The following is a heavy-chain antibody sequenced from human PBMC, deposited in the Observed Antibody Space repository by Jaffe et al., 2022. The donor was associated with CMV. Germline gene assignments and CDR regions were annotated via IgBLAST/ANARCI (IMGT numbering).Heavy chain of an antibody. V-gene: IGHV4-4*07. CDR2: IYTTGIA. J-gene: IGHJ3*01. Sequence: QVLLQESGPGLVKPSETLSLTCTVSDGSISTYYWSWIRQPAGKGLEWIGRIYTTGIANYNPSLKTRVTMSVDTSKNQFSLKLGSVTAADTAVYYCARDIYRGTKSSEVELRGGDGFDVWGQGTTVTVSS. CDR1: DGSISTYY. D-gene: IGHD1-1*01. CDR3: ARDIYRGTKSSEVELRGGDGFDV.